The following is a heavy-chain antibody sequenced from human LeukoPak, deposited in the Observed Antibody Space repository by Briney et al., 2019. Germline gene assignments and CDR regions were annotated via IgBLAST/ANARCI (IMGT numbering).Heavy chain of an antibody. V-gene: IGHV3-21*01. CDR3: ARDDSSSDNWFDP. CDR2: ISSSSSYI. D-gene: IGHD6-13*01. Sequence: GGSLRLSCAASGFTFSSYSMNWGRQAPGQGLELVSSISSSSSYIYYADSVKRRFTISRDNAKNSLYLQMNSLRAEDTAVYYCARDDSSSDNWFDPWGQGTLVTVSS. J-gene: IGHJ5*02. CDR1: GFTFSSYS.